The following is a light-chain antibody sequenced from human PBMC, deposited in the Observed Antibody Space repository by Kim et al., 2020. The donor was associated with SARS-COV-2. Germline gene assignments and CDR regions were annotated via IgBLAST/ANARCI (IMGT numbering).Light chain of an antibody. V-gene: IGLV3-19*01. CDR2: GTN. CDR3: NSRDSSGDHGV. J-gene: IGLJ3*02. CDR1: SLITYY. Sequence: TVRKKGEGDSLITYYSNWYQQKPGQAPVLVIYGTNNRPSGIPDRFSGSSSGNTGSLTITGAQAEDEADYYCNSRDSSGDHGVFGGGTQLTVL.